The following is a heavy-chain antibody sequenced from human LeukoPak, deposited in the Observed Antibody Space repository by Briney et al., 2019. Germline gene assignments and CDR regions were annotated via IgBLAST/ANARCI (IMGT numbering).Heavy chain of an antibody. V-gene: IGHV3-15*01. CDR2: IKSKTDGGTT. J-gene: IGHJ4*02. CDR1: GFTFSNAW. CDR3: AKDRPFSGLYYDSSGYYDY. D-gene: IGHD3-22*01. Sequence: GGSLRLSCAASGFTFSNAWMSWVRQAPGKGLEWVGRIKSKTDGGTTDYAAPVKGRFTISRDDSKNTLYLQMNNLRAEDTAVYYCAKDRPFSGLYYDSSGYYDYWGQGTLVTVSS.